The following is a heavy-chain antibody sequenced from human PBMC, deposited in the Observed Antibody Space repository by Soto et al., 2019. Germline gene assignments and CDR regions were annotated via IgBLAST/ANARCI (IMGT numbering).Heavy chain of an antibody. D-gene: IGHD4-17*01. CDR3: AREWGHYGDYAGNWFDP. CDR2: INPNSGGT. J-gene: IGHJ5*02. V-gene: IGHV1-2*04. Sequence: QVQLVQSGAEVKKPGASVKVSCKASGYTFTGYYMHWVRQAPGQGLEWMGWINPNSGGTNYAQKFQGWVTMTRDTSISTAYMEVSRLRSDDTAVYYCAREWGHYGDYAGNWFDPWGQGTLVTVSS. CDR1: GYTFTGYY.